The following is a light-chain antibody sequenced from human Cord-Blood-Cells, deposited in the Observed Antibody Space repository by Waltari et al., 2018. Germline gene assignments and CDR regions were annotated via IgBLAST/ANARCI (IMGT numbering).Light chain of an antibody. CDR2: GNS. V-gene: IGLV1-40*01. CDR3: QSYDSSLSGWV. CDR1: SSNTGEGYD. Sequence: QSVLTQPPSVSGAPGQRLTISCTGSSSNTGEGYDVHRYQQLPGTAPKLLIYGNSNRPSGVPDRFSGSKSGTSASLAITGLQAEDEADYYCQSYDSSLSGWVFGGGTKLTVL. J-gene: IGLJ3*02.